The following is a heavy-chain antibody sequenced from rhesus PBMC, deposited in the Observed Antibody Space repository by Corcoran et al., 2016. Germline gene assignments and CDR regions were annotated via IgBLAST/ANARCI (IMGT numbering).Heavy chain of an antibody. D-gene: IGHD1-1-1*01. CDR1: GGSISASYY. CDR2: IYGGRWRT. CDR3: ARGPYSWNSDV. Sequence: QVQLQESGPGLVKPSETLSLTCAVSGGSISASYYWNWIRHPPGKGLEWIGNIYGGRWRTSDNPSLKSRVTIVKDTSKNQFSLKLSSVTAADTAVYYCARGPYSWNSDVWGPGVLVTVSS. V-gene: IGHV4S7*01. J-gene: IGHJ5-1*01.